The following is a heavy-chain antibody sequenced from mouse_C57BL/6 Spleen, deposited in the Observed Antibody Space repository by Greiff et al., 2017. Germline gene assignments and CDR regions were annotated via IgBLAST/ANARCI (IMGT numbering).Heavy chain of an antibody. CDR1: GYTFTSYW. J-gene: IGHJ2*01. Sequence: QVQLQQPGAELVKPGASVKLSCKASGYTFTSYWMHWVKQRPGQGLEWIGNINPCNGYTNYNQKFKSKSTLTVDKSSSTAYMQLSSLTSEDSAVYYCARGDCDSSWYFDDWGQGTTLTVSS. D-gene: IGHD1-1*01. CDR2: INPCNGYT. CDR3: ARGDCDSSWYFDD. V-gene: IGHV1-53*01.